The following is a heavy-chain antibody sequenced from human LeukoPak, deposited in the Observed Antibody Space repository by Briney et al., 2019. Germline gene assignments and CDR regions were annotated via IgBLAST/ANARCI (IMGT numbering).Heavy chain of an antibody. Sequence: GASVKVSCKASGYTFTSYGLSWVRQAPGQGLEWMGWISAYNGNTNYAQKLQGRVTMTTDTSTSTAYMELRSLRSDDTAVYYCAKLTGWLQFARLDYWGQGTLVTVSS. V-gene: IGHV1-18*01. J-gene: IGHJ4*02. CDR1: GYTFTSYG. D-gene: IGHD5-24*01. CDR3: AKLTGWLQFARLDY. CDR2: ISAYNGNT.